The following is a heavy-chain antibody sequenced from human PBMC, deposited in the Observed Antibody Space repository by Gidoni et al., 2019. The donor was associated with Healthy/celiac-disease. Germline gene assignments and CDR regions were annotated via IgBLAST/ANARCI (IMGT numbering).Heavy chain of an antibody. J-gene: IGHJ3*02. Sequence: QVQLQESGPGLVKPSETLSLTCTVSGGSISSYYWSWIRQPPGKGLEWIGYIYYSGSTNYNPSLKSRVTISVDTSKNQFSLKLSSVTAADTAVYYCARANIYCTNGVCWGGAFDIWGQGTMVTVSS. D-gene: IGHD2-8*01. V-gene: IGHV4-59*01. CDR2: IYYSGST. CDR3: ARANIYCTNGVCWGGAFDI. CDR1: GGSISSYY.